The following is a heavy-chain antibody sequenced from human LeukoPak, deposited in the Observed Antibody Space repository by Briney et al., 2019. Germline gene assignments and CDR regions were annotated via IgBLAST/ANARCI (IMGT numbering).Heavy chain of an antibody. D-gene: IGHD3-22*01. J-gene: IGHJ4*02. Sequence: ASVKVSCKASGYTFTGYYIHWVRQAPGQGLEWMGWINPNSGNTNYAQKFQGRVTMTRDTSISTAYMELSSLRSEDTAVYYCARDLGDSSGYYLIDYWGQGTLVTVSS. V-gene: IGHV1-2*02. CDR3: ARDLGDSSGYYLIDY. CDR2: INPNSGNT. CDR1: GYTFTGYY.